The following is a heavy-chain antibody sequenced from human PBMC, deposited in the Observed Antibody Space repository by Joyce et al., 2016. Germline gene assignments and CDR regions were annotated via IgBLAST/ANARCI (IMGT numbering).Heavy chain of an antibody. V-gene: IGHV3-7*03. Sequence: EVQLAESGGGLVQPGGSLRLSCAASGFSLSSYWMTWVRKAPGKGLEWVANIRKNGNDKKYVDSVKGRFTISRDNAKNSLYLEMNSLRVEDTAVYYCALIVVQRWAPPGIDYWGQGTLVTVSS. CDR2: IRKNGNDK. CDR1: GFSLSSYW. CDR3: ALIVVQRWAPPGIDY. J-gene: IGHJ4*02. D-gene: IGHD2-21*01.